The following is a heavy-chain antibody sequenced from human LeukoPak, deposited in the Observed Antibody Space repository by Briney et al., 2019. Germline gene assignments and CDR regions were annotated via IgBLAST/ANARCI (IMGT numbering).Heavy chain of an antibody. CDR2: IYYSGST. Sequence: SETLSLTCTVPGGSISSGGYYWSWIRQHPGKGLEWIGYIYYSGSTYYNPSLKSRVTISVDTSKNQFSLKLSSVTAADTAVYYCARAPHDYGGNSADYWGQGTLVTVSS. D-gene: IGHD4-17*01. CDR3: ARAPHDYGGNSADY. CDR1: GGSISSGGYY. V-gene: IGHV4-31*03. J-gene: IGHJ4*02.